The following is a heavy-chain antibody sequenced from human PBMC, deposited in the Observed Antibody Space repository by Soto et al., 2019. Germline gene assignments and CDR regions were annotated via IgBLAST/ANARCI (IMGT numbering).Heavy chain of an antibody. CDR2: ISSNGVGT. D-gene: IGHD6-19*01. Sequence: EVQLVESGGGLVQPGGSLRLSCAASGFTFSNYAMDWVRQAPGKVLEYVSGISSNGVGTYYANSVKDRFTISRDNSKKTLYLQMGSLRAEDMAVYYCARREQSDYYYMDVWGKGTSVTVS. CDR3: ARREQSDYYYMDV. J-gene: IGHJ6*03. CDR1: GFTFSNYA. V-gene: IGHV3-64*01.